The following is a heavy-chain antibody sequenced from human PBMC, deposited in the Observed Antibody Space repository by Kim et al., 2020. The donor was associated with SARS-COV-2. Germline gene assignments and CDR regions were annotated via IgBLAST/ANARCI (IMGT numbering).Heavy chain of an antibody. V-gene: IGHV2-5*02. D-gene: IGHD3-10*01. CDR3: AHCEFFPYYYGSGSYYTPNWFDP. CDR1: GFSLSTSGVG. J-gene: IGHJ5*02. Sequence: SGPTLVKPTQTLTLTCTFSGFSLSTSGVGVGWIRQPPGKALEWLALIYWDDDKRYSPSMKSRLTITKDTSKNQVVLTMTNMDPVDTATYYCAHCEFFPYYYGSGSYYTPNWFDPWGQGTLVTVSS. CDR2: IYWDDDK.